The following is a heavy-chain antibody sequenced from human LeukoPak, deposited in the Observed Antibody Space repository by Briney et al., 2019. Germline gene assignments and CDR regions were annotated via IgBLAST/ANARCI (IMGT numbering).Heavy chain of an antibody. CDR3: ARHEVAVAPLDY. D-gene: IGHD6-19*01. Sequence: MPSETLSLTCTVSGGSISSYYWSWIRQPPGKGLEWIGYISYSGSTNYNPSLKSRVTISVGTSKNQFSLKLSSVTAADTAVYYCARHEVAVAPLDYWGQGTLVTVSS. J-gene: IGHJ4*02. CDR2: ISYSGST. V-gene: IGHV4-59*08. CDR1: GGSISSYY.